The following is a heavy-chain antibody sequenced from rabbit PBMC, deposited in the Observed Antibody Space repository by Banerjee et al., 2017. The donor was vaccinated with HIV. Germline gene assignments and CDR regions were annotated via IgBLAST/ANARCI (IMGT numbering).Heavy chain of an antibody. CDR2: SYAGSSGST. CDR1: GFDFSSNA. Sequence: QEQLEESGGGLVKPEGSLTLTCTASGFDFSSNAMCWVRQAPGKGLEWVACSYAGSSGSTYYASWAKGRFTISKTSSTTVTLQMTSLTAADTATYFCARDDYSGAYGGYFNLWGQGTLVTVS. CDR3: ARDDYSGAYGGYFNL. V-gene: IGHV1S45*01. D-gene: IGHD6-1*01. J-gene: IGHJ4*01.